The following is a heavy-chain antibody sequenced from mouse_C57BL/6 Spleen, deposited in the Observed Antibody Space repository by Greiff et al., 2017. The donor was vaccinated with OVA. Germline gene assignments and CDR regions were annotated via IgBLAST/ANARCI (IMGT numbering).Heavy chain of an antibody. Sequence: EVQLQQSGPELVKPGASVKKSCKASGYTFTDYNMHWVKQSHGKSLEWIGYINPNNGGTSYNQKFKGKATLTVNKSSSTAYMELRSLTSEDSAVYYCASYDGYYDYFDYWGQGTTLTVSS. CDR3: ASYDGYYDYFDY. D-gene: IGHD2-3*01. CDR1: GYTFTDYN. J-gene: IGHJ2*01. V-gene: IGHV1-22*01. CDR2: INPNNGGT.